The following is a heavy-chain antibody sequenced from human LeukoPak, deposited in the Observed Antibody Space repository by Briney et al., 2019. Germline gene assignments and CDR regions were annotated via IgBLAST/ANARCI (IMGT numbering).Heavy chain of an antibody. CDR2: IYPGDSDT. J-gene: IGHJ3*02. D-gene: IGHD3-22*01. CDR1: GYSFTSYW. V-gene: IGHV5-51*01. CDR3: AGQRSRSMIGVYRDAFDI. Sequence: GESLKISCKGSGYSFTSYWIGWVRQMPGKGLEWMGIIYPGDSDTRYSPSFQGQVTISADKSISTAYLQWSSLKASDTAMYYCAGQRSRSMIGVYRDAFDIWGQGTMVTVSS.